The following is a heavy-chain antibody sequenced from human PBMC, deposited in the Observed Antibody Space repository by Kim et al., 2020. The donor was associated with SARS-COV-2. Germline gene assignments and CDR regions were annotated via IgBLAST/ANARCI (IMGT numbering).Heavy chain of an antibody. D-gene: IGHD5-18*01. Sequence: QKLQGRVTMTTDTSTSTAYMELRSLRSDDTAVYYCARGGYSYGHGPVDYWGQGTLVTVSS. J-gene: IGHJ4*02. V-gene: IGHV1-18*01. CDR3: ARGGYSYGHGPVDY.